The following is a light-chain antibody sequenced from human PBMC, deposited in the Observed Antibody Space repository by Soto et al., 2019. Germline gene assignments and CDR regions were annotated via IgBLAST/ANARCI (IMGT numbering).Light chain of an antibody. CDR1: QSLSSN. J-gene: IGKJ4*01. CDR2: GAS. CDR3: QQYNNWPPLS. Sequence: IVLTQSPPTLSVSPGERATLSCRASQSLSSNLGWYQQKPGQAPRLLIYGASTRATGIPARFSGSGSGTEFTLTISSLQSEDFAVYSCQQYNNWPPLSFGGGTKVDI. V-gene: IGKV3-15*01.